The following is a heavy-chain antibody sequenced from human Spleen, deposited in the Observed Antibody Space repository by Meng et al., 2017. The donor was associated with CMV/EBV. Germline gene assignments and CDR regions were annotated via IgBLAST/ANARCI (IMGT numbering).Heavy chain of an antibody. D-gene: IGHD3-10*01. CDR3: ARAMIRGLIIKGGRGMDV. V-gene: IGHV3-23*01. Sequence: GGSLRLSCAASGFTFSSYAMSWVRQAPGKGLEWVSAISGSGAITYYADSVKGRFTISRDNSKNTLYLQMNSLRAEDTAVYYCARAMIRGLIIKGGRGMDVWGQGTTVTVSS. CDR1: GFTFSSYA. CDR2: ISGSGAIT. J-gene: IGHJ6*02.